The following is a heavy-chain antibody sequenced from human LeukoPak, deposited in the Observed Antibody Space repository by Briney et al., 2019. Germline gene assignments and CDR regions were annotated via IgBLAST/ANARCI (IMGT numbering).Heavy chain of an antibody. Sequence: GGSLRLSCAASGFTVSSNYMSWVRQAPGKGLEWGSVIYGASDTFYADSVKGRFTISRDNSKNTLNLQMNSLRGEDTAVYYCAQLSGSFYKSNDWFDHWGQGSLVTVSS. J-gene: IGHJ5*02. CDR1: GFTVSSNY. CDR2: IYGASDT. D-gene: IGHD3-10*01. CDR3: AQLSGSFYKSNDWFDH. V-gene: IGHV3-66*01.